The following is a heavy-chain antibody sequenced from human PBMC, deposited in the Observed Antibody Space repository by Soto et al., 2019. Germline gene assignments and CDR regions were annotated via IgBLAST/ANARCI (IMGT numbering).Heavy chain of an antibody. D-gene: IGHD4-17*01. J-gene: IGHJ5*02. V-gene: IGHV4-31*03. CDR1: GGSIISGGYY. CDR2: IYYSGST. CDR3: ARALTTVTLFDP. Sequence: PLEILSLTCTVSGGSIISGGYYLRWIRQHPGKGLEWIGYIYYSGSTYYNPSLKSRVTISVDTSKNQFSLKLSSVTAADTAVYYCARALTTVTLFDPWGQGTLVTVSS.